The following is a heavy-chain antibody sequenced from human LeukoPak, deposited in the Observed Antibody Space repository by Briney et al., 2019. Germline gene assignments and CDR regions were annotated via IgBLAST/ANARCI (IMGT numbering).Heavy chain of an antibody. CDR1: GFTFSSYA. J-gene: IGHJ4*02. D-gene: IGHD4-17*01. CDR3: ARGPRRTTVTTIVY. V-gene: IGHV3-30*04. CDR2: ISYDGSNK. Sequence: GRSLRLSCAASGFTFSSYAMHWVRQAPGKGLEWVAVISYDGSNKYYADSVKGRFTISRDNSKNTLYLQMNSLRAEDTAVYYCARGPRRTTVTTIVYWGQGTLATVSS.